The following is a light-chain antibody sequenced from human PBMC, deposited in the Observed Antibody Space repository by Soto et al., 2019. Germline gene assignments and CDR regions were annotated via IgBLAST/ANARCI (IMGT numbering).Light chain of an antibody. J-gene: IGKJ4*01. CDR2: DAS. Sequence: DIQLTQSPSTLSASVGDRVTITCRASAGLNSRLAWYQQKPGKAPKLLIFDASTLQSGVSSRFRGSGSATEFSLIINDLQPEDSAVYYCQQVKGFPLTFGGGTKVDI. CDR3: QQVKGFPLT. CDR1: AGLNSR. V-gene: IGKV1-12*01.